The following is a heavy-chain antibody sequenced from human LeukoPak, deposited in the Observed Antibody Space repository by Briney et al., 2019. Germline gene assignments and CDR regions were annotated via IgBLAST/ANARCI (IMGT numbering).Heavy chain of an antibody. Sequence: VASVKVSXKASGYTFTGYYMHWMRQAPGQGLEWMGRINPNSGGTNYAQKFQGRVTMTRDTSISTAYMELSRLRSDDTAVYYCARSSSFYYFDYWGQGTLVTVSS. V-gene: IGHV1-2*06. J-gene: IGHJ4*02. CDR1: GYTFTGYY. D-gene: IGHD6-6*01. CDR2: INPNSGGT. CDR3: ARSSSFYYFDY.